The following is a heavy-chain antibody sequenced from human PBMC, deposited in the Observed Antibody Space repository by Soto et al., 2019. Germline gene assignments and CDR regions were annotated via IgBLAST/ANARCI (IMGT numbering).Heavy chain of an antibody. CDR2: IGGTSSYT. J-gene: IGHJ6*02. CDR3: TSTIFGVVIPGGYYCGMDV. CDR1: GFTFSNYY. Sequence: PGGSLRLSCAASGFTFSNYYMSWIRQAPEKGLEWVSYIGGTSSYTGYADSVMGRFTISISIAYLQMNSLKTEDTAVYYCTSTIFGVVIPGGYYCGMDVWGQGTTVTAP. V-gene: IGHV3-11*03. D-gene: IGHD3-3*01.